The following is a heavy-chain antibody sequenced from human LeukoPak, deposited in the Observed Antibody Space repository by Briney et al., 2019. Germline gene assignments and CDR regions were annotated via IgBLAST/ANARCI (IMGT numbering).Heavy chain of an antibody. CDR3: ARVTYGSGTYGAFDY. Sequence: GGSLRLSCAASGFTFSSYSMNWVRQAPGKGLEWVSNISPGGSTNYADSVKGRFTISRDNYKNTMYLQMNSLRAEDTAVYYCARVTYGSGTYGAFDYWGQGTLVTVSS. D-gene: IGHD3-10*01. CDR2: ISPGGST. J-gene: IGHJ4*02. V-gene: IGHV3-23*01. CDR1: GFTFSSYS.